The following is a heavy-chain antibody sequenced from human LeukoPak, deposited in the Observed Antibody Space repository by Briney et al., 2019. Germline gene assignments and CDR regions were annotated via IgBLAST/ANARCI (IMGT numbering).Heavy chain of an antibody. Sequence: SETLSLTCAVYGGSLSGYYWSWIRQHPGKGLEWIGYIYYSGSTYYNPSLKSRVTISVDTSKNQFSLKLSSVTAADTAVYYCVRLTYSSSWFYFDYWGQGTLVTVSS. CDR1: GGSLSGYY. D-gene: IGHD6-13*01. CDR3: VRLTYSSSWFYFDY. J-gene: IGHJ4*02. V-gene: IGHV4-31*11. CDR2: IYYSGST.